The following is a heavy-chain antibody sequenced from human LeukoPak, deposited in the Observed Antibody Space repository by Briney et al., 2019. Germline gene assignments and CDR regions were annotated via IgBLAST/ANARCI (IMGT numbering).Heavy chain of an antibody. D-gene: IGHD4-17*01. CDR2: IKEDGSEK. CDR3: ARAPTVTTEIDY. V-gene: IGHV3-7*01. CDR1: GLTFRNYW. Sequence: GGSLRLSCAASGLTFRNYWMTWVRQAPGKGLEWVANIKEDGSEKYYADSVKGRFTISRDNAKNSLYLQMNSLRAEDTAVYYCARAPTVTTEIDYWGQGTLVTVSS. J-gene: IGHJ4*02.